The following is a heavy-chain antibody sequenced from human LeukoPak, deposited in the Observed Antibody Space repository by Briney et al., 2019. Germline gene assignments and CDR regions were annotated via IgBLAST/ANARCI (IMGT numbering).Heavy chain of an antibody. D-gene: IGHD3-9*01. CDR2: IYHSGST. CDR1: GYSISSGYY. CDR3: ANNRYYDYYMDV. Sequence: SSETLSLTCTVSGYSISSGYYWGWIRQPPGKGLEWIGSIYHSGSTYYNPSLKSRVTISVDTSKNQFSLKLSSVTAADTAVYYCANNRYYDYYMDVWGKGTTVTVSS. V-gene: IGHV4-38-2*02. J-gene: IGHJ6*03.